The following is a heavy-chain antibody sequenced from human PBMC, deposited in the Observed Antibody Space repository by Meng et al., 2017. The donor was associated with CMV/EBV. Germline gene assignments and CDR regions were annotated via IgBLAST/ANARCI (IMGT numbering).Heavy chain of an antibody. J-gene: IGHJ6*02. CDR2: IIPIFGTA. Sequence: SVKVSCKASGGTFSSYAISWVRQAPGQGLEWMGGIIPIFGTANYAQKFQGRVTITTDESTSTAYMELSSLRSEDTAVYYCARVSGWYTGGYYYYYGIDVWGQGTTVTVSS. CDR3: ARVSGWYTGGYYYYYGIDV. V-gene: IGHV1-69*05. CDR1: GGTFSSYA. D-gene: IGHD6-19*01.